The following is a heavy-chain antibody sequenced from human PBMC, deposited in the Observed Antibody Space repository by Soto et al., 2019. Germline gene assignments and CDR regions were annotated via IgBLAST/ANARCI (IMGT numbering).Heavy chain of an antibody. V-gene: IGHV1-69*02. CDR3: ASSRYYYDSSGYYGVDY. Sequence: GASVKVSCKASGGTFSSYTISWVRQAPGQGLEWMGRIIPILGIANYAQKFQGRVTITADKSTSTAYMELSSLRSEDTAVYYCASSRYYYDSSGYYGVDYWGQGTLVTVSS. CDR2: IIPILGIA. D-gene: IGHD3-22*01. J-gene: IGHJ4*02. CDR1: GGTFSSYT.